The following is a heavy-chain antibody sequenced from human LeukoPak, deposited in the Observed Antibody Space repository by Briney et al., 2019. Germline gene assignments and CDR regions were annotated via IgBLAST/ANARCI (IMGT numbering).Heavy chain of an antibody. D-gene: IGHD2-2*01. Sequence: PSETLSLTCPVSGGSISSSSYFWGWIRQPPGKGLEWIGSIYYSGSTYYNPSLKSRVTISVDTSKNQFSLKLSSVTAADTAVYYCARVSGGDGLGYCSSTSCWGIDYWGQGTLVTVSS. J-gene: IGHJ4*02. CDR2: IYYSGST. CDR1: GGSISSSSYF. CDR3: ARVSGGDGLGYCSSTSCWGIDY. V-gene: IGHV4-39*07.